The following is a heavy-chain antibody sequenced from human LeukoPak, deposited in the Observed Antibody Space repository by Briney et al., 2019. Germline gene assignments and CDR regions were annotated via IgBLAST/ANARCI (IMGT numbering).Heavy chain of an antibody. D-gene: IGHD4-11*01. V-gene: IGHV1-69*04. CDR1: GGTFSSYA. Sequence: GASVKVSCKASGGTFSSYAISWVRQASGQGLEWMGRIIPILGIANYAQKFQGRVTITADKSTSTAYMELSSLRSEDTAVYYCARLSVTTRDYGMDVWGQGTTVTVSS. CDR2: IIPILGIA. CDR3: ARLSVTTRDYGMDV. J-gene: IGHJ6*02.